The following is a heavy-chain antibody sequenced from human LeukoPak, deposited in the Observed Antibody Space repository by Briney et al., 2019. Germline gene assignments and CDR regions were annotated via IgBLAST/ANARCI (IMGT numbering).Heavy chain of an antibody. CDR1: GVSFSACY. CDR3: ARTLGAFDI. V-gene: IGHV4-34*01. J-gene: IGHJ3*02. Sequence: PSETLSLTCAVYGVSFSACYWSWIRQPPGKGLEWIGEINHSGSTNYNPSLKSRVTISVDTSKNQFSLKLSSVTAADTAVYYCARTLGAFDIWGQGTMVTVSS. CDR2: INHSGST.